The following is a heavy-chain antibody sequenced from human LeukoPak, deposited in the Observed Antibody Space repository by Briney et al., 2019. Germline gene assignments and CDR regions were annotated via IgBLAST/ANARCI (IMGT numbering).Heavy chain of an antibody. V-gene: IGHV3-21*04. Sequence: GGSLRLSCEASGFILSRYSMNWVRQAPGKGLEWVSSVSTSSSYIYYADSVKGRFTISRDNAKKSLYLLMNSLRAEDTAVYYCAKDARGYSSGWYFFNWGQGTLVTVSS. CDR2: VSTSSSYI. CDR3: AKDARGYSSGWYFFN. CDR1: GFILSRYS. J-gene: IGHJ4*02. D-gene: IGHD6-19*01.